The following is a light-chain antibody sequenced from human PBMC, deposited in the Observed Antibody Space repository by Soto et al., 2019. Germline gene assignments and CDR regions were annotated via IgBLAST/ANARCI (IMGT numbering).Light chain of an antibody. CDR3: QSYDSSLSGFFYV. J-gene: IGLJ1*01. V-gene: IGLV1-40*01. CDR2: GNS. CDR1: SSNIGAGYD. Sequence: QSVLTQPPSVSGAPGQRVTISCIGSSSNIGAGYDVHWYQQLPGTAPKLLIYGNSNRPSGVPDRFSGSKSGTSASLAITGLQAEDEADYYCQSYDSSLSGFFYVFGTGTKLTVL.